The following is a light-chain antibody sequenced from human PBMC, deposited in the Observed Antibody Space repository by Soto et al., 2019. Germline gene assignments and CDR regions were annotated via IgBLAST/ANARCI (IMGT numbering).Light chain of an antibody. CDR2: GAT. Sequence: EIVLTQSPGTLSLSPEDRATLSCRASQSVSFSYLAWYQQKAGQAPRLLIYGATSRATGIPDRFSGSESGTEFTLTISRLEPEDFAVYYCQHYGSSPLTFGGGTKVEIK. J-gene: IGKJ4*01. CDR3: QHYGSSPLT. V-gene: IGKV3-20*01. CDR1: QSVSFSY.